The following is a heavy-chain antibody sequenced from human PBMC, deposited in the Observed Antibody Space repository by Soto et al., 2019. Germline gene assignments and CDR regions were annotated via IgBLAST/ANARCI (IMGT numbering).Heavy chain of an antibody. J-gene: IGHJ6*03. CDR2: ISSSSSEI. CDR1: GFTFSTYS. CDR3: ARYGMAVLMGGYYYYMDV. V-gene: IGHV3-21*01. D-gene: IGHD2-8*01. Sequence: GGSLRLSCAASGFTFSTYSMNWVRQAPGKGLEWVSYISSSSSEIYYADSVKGRFTISRDNAKNSLYLQMNSLRAEDTAVYYCARYGMAVLMGGYYYYMDVWGKGTTVTVSS.